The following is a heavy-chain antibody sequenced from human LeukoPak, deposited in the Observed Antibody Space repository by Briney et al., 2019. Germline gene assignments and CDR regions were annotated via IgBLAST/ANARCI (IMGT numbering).Heavy chain of an antibody. J-gene: IGHJ6*03. D-gene: IGHD2-2*01. V-gene: IGHV3-30*04. CDR3: AKVSRDIVVVPAATYYYYYYMDV. CDR1: GFTFDNFA. Sequence: PGGSLRLSCTASGFTFDNFAMHWVRQAPGKGLEWVAVISYDGSNKYYADSVKGRFTISRDNSKNTLYLQMNSLRAEDTAVYYCAKVSRDIVVVPAATYYYYYYMDVWGKGTTVTVSS. CDR2: ISYDGSNK.